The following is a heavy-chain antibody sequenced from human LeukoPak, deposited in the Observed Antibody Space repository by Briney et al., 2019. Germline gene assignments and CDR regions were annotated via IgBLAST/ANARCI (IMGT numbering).Heavy chain of an antibody. CDR1: GLTFTSYT. CDR2: ISVTSTYI. CDR3: ASLGYSLDY. D-gene: IGHD5-18*01. V-gene: IGHV3-21*01. J-gene: IGHJ4*02. Sequence: GGSLRLSCAASGLTFTSYTMNWVRQAPGKGLQWVSPISVTSTYIHYADSVKGRFTISRDNAKNSLYLQMNSLRAEDTAVYYCASLGYSLDYWGQGTLVTVSS.